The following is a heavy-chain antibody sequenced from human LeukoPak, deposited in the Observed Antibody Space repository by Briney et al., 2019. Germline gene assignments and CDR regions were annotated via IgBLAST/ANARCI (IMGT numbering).Heavy chain of an antibody. Sequence: GGSLRLSCAASGFTFSSYEMNWVRQAPGKGLEWVSYISSSGSTIYYADSVKGRFTISRDNAKNSLYLQMNSLRAEDTAVYYCARAPYGTQQLYFDYWGQGTLVTVSS. CDR3: ARAPYGTQQLYFDY. CDR1: GFTFSSYE. J-gene: IGHJ4*02. D-gene: IGHD6-13*01. CDR2: ISSSGSTI. V-gene: IGHV3-48*03.